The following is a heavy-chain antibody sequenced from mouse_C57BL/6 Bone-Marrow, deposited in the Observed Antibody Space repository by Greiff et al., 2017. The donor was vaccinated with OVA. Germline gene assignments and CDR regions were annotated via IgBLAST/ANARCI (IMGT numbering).Heavy chain of an antibody. J-gene: IGHJ3*01. CDR3: ARSRYYGYIWCAY. D-gene: IGHD2-2*01. CDR2: IDPSDSYT. CDR1: GYTFTSYW. V-gene: IGHV1-59*01. Sequence: QVQLQQPGAELVRPGTSVKLSCKASGYTFTSYWMHWVKQRPGQGLEWIGVIDPSDSYTNYNQKFKGKATLTVDTSSSTAYMQLSSLTSEDSAVXYCARSRYYGYIWCAYWGQGSLVTVSA.